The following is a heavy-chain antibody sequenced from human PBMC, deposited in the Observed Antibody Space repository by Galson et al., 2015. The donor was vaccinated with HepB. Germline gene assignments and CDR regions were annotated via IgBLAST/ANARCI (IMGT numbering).Heavy chain of an antibody. J-gene: IGHJ6*02. Sequence: SLRLSCAASGFTFSSYDMHWVRQATGKGLEWVSAIGTAGDTYYPGSVKGRFTISRENAKNSLYLQMNSLRAGDTAVYYCARDRTGDGPYGMDVWGQGTTVTVSS. CDR1: GFTFSSYD. CDR2: IGTAGDT. D-gene: IGHD1-1*01. V-gene: IGHV3-13*01. CDR3: ARDRTGDGPYGMDV.